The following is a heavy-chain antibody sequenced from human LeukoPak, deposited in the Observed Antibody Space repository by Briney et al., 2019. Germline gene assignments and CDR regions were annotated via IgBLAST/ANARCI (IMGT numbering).Heavy chain of an antibody. CDR3: ARDEYSSSFSYYYYYMDV. J-gene: IGHJ6*03. CDR2: ISYDGSNK. V-gene: IGHV3-30*14. Sequence: SGRSLRLSCAASGFTFSSYAMHWVRQAPGKGLEWVAVISYDGSNKYYADSVKGRFTISRDNSKNTLYLQMNSLRAEDTAVYYCARDEYSSSFSYYYYYMDVWGKGTTVTVSS. CDR1: GFTFSSYA. D-gene: IGHD6-6*01.